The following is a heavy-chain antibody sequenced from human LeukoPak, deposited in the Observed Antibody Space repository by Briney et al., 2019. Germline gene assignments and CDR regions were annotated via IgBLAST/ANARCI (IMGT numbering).Heavy chain of an antibody. CDR2: IYTSGST. CDR3: AREVVVTAKFDY. Sequence: PSETLSLTCTVSGGSISSGSYYWSWIRQPAGKGLEWIGRIYTSGSTNYNPSPKSRVTISVDTSKYQFSLKLSSVTAADTAVYYCAREVVVTAKFDYWGQGTLVTVSS. D-gene: IGHD2-21*02. V-gene: IGHV4-61*02. CDR1: GGSISSGSYY. J-gene: IGHJ4*02.